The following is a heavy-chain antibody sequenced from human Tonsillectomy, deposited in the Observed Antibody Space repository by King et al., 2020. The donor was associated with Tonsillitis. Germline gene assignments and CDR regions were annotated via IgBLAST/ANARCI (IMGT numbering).Heavy chain of an antibody. D-gene: IGHD2-21*02. CDR2: ISYDGSNK. CDR3: AKDPAVVTAIPVGRFVY. V-gene: IGHV3-30*18. CDR1: GFTFSSYG. J-gene: IGHJ4*02. Sequence: VQLVESGGGVVQPGRSLRLSCAASGFTFSSYGMHWVRRAPGKGLEWVAVISYDGSNKYYADSVKGRFTISRDNSKNTLYLQMNSLRAEDTAVYYCAKDPAVVTAIPVGRFVYWGQGTLVTVSS.